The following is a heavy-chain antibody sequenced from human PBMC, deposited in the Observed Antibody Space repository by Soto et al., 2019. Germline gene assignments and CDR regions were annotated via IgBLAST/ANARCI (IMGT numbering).Heavy chain of an antibody. D-gene: IGHD6-19*01. J-gene: IGHJ6*02. CDR2: ISGSGGST. CDR3: AKKQWLVRAYYYYGMDV. CDR1: GFTFSSYA. Sequence: PGGSLRLSCAASGFTFSSYAMSWVRQAPGKGLEWVSAISGSGGSTYYADSVKGRFTISRDNSKNTLYLQMNSLRAEDTAVYYCAKKQWLVRAYYYYGMDVWGQGTTVTVSS. V-gene: IGHV3-23*01.